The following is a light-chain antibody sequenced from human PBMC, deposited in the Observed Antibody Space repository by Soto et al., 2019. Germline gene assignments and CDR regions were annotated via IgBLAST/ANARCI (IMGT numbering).Light chain of an antibody. CDR2: DNN. CDR3: GTWDSGLSAVV. V-gene: IGLV1-51*01. CDR1: SSNIGNNY. J-gene: IGLJ3*02. Sequence: QSVLTQPPSVSAAPGQKVTISCSGSSSNIGNNYVSWYQQLPGTAPKLLIYDNNKRPSGIPDRFSGSKSGTSATLGITGLQTGDEDDYYCGTWDSGLSAVVFGGGTKLTVL.